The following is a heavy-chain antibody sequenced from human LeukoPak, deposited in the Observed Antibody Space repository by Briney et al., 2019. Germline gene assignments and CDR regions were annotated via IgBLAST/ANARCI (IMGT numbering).Heavy chain of an antibody. D-gene: IGHD6-25*01. CDR3: ARDPGRRLYSGGPRTFYYIDY. CDR1: GFTFSVYG. Sequence: GGSLRLSCAASGFTFSVYGMHWVRQAPGKGLEWVAVVSYDENTKYYADSVRGRFTISRDNSKNTLWLQMNSLRTEDTAVYYCARDPGRRLYSGGPRTFYYIDYWGQGTLVTVSS. CDR2: VSYDENTK. J-gene: IGHJ4*02. V-gene: IGHV3-30*03.